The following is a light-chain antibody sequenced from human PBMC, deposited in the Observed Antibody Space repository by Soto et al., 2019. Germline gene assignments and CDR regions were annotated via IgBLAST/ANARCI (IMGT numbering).Light chain of an antibody. Sequence: ELVLTQSPATLSLSPGERATLSCRASQSVSSYLAWYQQKPGQAPRLLIYDASNRATGIPARFSGSGSGTDFTLTISSLEPEDFAVYYCQQRSNWRWTFGQGTKVDIK. CDR2: DAS. V-gene: IGKV3-11*01. CDR3: QQRSNWRWT. CDR1: QSVSSY. J-gene: IGKJ1*01.